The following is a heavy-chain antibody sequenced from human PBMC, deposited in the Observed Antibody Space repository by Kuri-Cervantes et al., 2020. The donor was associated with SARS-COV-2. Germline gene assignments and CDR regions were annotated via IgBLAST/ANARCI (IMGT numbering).Heavy chain of an antibody. CDR2: IRSKAYGGTT. CDR3: TSHDFWSGIFFDY. D-gene: IGHD3-3*01. CDR1: GFTFGDYA. Sequence: GGSLRLSCTASGFTFGDYAMSWVRQAPGKGLEWVGFIRSKAYGGTTEYAASVKGRFTTSRDDSKSIAYLQMNSLKTEDTAVYYCTSHDFWSGIFFDYWGQGTLVTVSS. V-gene: IGHV3-49*04. J-gene: IGHJ4*02.